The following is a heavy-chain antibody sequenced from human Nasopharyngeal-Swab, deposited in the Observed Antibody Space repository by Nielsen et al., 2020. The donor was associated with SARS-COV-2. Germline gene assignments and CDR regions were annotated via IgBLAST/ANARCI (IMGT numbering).Heavy chain of an antibody. V-gene: IGHV3-21*01. CDR2: ISGSSAYI. CDR1: GFTFSTYT. Sequence: GVLKLSCAASGFTFSTYTMNWVRQAPGKGREWVSSISGSSAYIWYADSVKGRFTVSRDNAKTSLYLQMNNLRADDTAIYYCARTAAFCGGDCYSEYFQHWSQGTLVTVSS. J-gene: IGHJ1*01. CDR3: ARTAAFCGGDCYSEYFQH. D-gene: IGHD2-21*02.